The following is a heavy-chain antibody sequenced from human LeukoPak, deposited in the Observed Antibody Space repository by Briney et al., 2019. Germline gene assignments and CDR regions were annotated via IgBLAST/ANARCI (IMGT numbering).Heavy chain of an antibody. CDR1: GFTFTTSW. J-gene: IGHJ3*02. CDR2: IYPGDSDT. V-gene: IGHV5-51*01. CDR3: ARGGLPGITMVRGVIIKAFDI. Sequence: HGESLKISCQGSGFTFTTSWIGWVRQLPGKGLEWMGNIYPGDSDTRYSPSFQGQVTISADKSISTAYLQWSSLKASDTAMYYCARGGLPGITMVRGVIIKAFDIWGQGTMVTVSS. D-gene: IGHD3-10*01.